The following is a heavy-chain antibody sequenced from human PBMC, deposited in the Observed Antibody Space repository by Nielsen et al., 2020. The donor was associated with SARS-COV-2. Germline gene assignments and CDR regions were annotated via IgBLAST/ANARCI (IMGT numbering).Heavy chain of an antibody. CDR2: IGTAGDT. V-gene: IGHV3-13*01. Sequence: ESLKISCAASGFTFSSYDMHWVRQATGKGLAWVSAIGTAGDTYYPGSVKGRLTISRENAKNSLYLQMNSLRAGDTAVYYCARGDIVATTGPYYYYGMDVWGQGTTVTVSS. J-gene: IGHJ6*02. CDR3: ARGDIVATTGPYYYYGMDV. D-gene: IGHD5-12*01. CDR1: GFTFSSYD.